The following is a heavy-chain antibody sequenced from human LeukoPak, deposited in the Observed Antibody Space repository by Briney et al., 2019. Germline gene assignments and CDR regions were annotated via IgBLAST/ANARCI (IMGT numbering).Heavy chain of an antibody. CDR2: ISGPGGTT. D-gene: IGHD6-19*01. V-gene: IGHV3-23*01. CDR3: VQPQGYRSSN. CDR1: GFTFSNCA. Sequence: GGSLRLSCAASGFTFSNCAMSWVRQAPDKGLEWVSSISGPGGTTYYTDSVKGRFTISRDNSKSTVYLQMNRLRAEDTAVYYCVQPQGYRSSNWGQGTLVTVSS. J-gene: IGHJ4*02.